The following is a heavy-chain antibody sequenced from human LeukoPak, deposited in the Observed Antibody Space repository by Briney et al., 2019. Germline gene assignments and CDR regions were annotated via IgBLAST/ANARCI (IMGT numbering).Heavy chain of an antibody. D-gene: IGHD2-2*01. CDR1: GYTFSSYA. J-gene: IGHJ6*02. V-gene: IGHV1-69*13. CDR3: AESRVVPATGDYYYYGMDV. Sequence: ASVKVSCKASGYTFSSYAISWVRQAPGQGLEWMGGIIPIFGTANYAQKFQGRVTITADESTSTAYMELSSLRSEDTAVYYCAESRVVPATGDYYYYGMDVWGQGTTVTVSS. CDR2: IIPIFGTA.